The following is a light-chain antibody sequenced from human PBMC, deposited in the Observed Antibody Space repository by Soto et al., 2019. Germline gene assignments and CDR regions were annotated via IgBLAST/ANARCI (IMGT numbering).Light chain of an antibody. CDR1: QSVSSY. J-gene: IGKJ5*01. V-gene: IGKV3-11*01. CDR2: DAS. CDR3: QQRSNWPPPIT. Sequence: EIVLTQSPATLSLSPGERATLSCGASQSVSSYLAWYQQKPGQAPRLLIYDASDRATGIPARFSGSGSGTDFTLTISSLEPEDFAVYYCQQRSNWPPPITFGQGTRLEIK.